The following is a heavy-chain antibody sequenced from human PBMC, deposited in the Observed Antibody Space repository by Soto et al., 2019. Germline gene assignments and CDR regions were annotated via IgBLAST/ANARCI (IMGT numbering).Heavy chain of an antibody. J-gene: IGHJ6*02. Sequence: EVQLVESGGGLVQPGGSLRLSCAASGFTFSSYSMNWVRQAPGKGLEWVSYISSSSSTIYYADSVKGRFTSSRDNAKNSLYLQMNSLRAEDTAVYYCARGEGSGRDYYYYGMDVWGQGTTVTVSS. CDR2: ISSSSSTI. CDR3: ARGEGSGRDYYYYGMDV. D-gene: IGHD7-27*01. CDR1: GFTFSSYS. V-gene: IGHV3-48*01.